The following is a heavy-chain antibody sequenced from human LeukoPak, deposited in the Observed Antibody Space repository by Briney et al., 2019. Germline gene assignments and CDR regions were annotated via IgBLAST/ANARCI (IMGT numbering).Heavy chain of an antibody. V-gene: IGHV1-18*01. CDR2: ISAYNGNT. Sequence: ASVKVSCNASGYTFTSYGISWVRQAPGQGLEWMGWISAYNGNTNYAQKLQGRVTMTTDTSTSTAYMELRSLRSDDTAVYYCARVGHYDILTGTHTDNDYWGQGTLVTVSS. D-gene: IGHD3-9*01. J-gene: IGHJ4*02. CDR3: ARVGHYDILTGTHTDNDY. CDR1: GYTFTSYG.